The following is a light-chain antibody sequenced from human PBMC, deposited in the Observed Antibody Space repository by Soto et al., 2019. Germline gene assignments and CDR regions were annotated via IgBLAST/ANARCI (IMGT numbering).Light chain of an antibody. CDR3: QQYGTSPNT. V-gene: IGKV3-20*01. J-gene: IGKJ5*01. CDR2: GAS. CDR1: QSVSSSY. Sequence: EIVLTQSPGTLSLSPGERATLSCRASQSVSSSYLAWYQQKPGQAPRLLIYGASSRATGIPDRFSGSGSGTDLTLSISRLEPYDFAVYYCQQYGTSPNTFGQGTRVEIK.